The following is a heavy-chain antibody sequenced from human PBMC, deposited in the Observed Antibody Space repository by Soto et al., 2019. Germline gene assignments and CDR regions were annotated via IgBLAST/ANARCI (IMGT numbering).Heavy chain of an antibody. J-gene: IGHJ4*02. D-gene: IGHD6-13*01. CDR2: ISYDGSNK. CDR3: ASASSGYSITTGFDY. V-gene: IGHV3-30*03. CDR1: GFPFSSYG. Sequence: PGGSLRLSCAASGFPFSSYGMHWVRQAPGKGLEWVAVISYDGSNKYYADSVKGRFTISRDNSKNTLYLQMNSLRAEDTAVYYCASASSGYSITTGFDYWGQGTLVTVSS.